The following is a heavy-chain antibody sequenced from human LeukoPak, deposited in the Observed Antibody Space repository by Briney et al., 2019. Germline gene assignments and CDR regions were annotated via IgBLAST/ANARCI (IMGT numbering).Heavy chain of an antibody. CDR1: GFSISGYY. CDR2: TYHSGNT. D-gene: IGHD1-1*01. Sequence: PSETLSLTCTVSGFSISGYYWTWIRQPPGKGLEWIGYTYHSGNTNYNPSLKSRVTISLDMSKNQFSLKLTSVTAADTAVYYCARRTTVAPEYHFGSWGQGILVTVSS. V-gene: IGHV4-59*08. J-gene: IGHJ4*02. CDR3: ARRTTVAPEYHFGS.